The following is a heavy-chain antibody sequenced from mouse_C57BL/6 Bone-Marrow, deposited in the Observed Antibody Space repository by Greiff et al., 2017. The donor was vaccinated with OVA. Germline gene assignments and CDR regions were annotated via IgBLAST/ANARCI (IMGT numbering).Heavy chain of an antibody. J-gene: IGHJ4*01. CDR1: GFTFSSYS. Sequence: DVLLLESGGGLVKPGASLKLSCAASGFTFSSYSMSWVRQTPEKRLEWVATISDGGGYTYYPDNVKGRFTISRDNAKNNLYLQMSHLKSEDTSMYYCARVDDGYLYAMDYWGQGTSVTVSS. CDR3: ARVDDGYLYAMDY. CDR2: ISDGGGYT. D-gene: IGHD2-3*01. V-gene: IGHV5-4*01.